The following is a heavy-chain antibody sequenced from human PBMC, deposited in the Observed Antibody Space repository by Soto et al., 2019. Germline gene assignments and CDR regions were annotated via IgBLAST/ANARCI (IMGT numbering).Heavy chain of an antibody. Sequence: EVQLVESVGGLVQPGGSLRLSCAASGFTFSSYSMNWVRQAPGKGLEWVSHISSSSSTIYYADSVKGRFTISRDNAKNSLYLQMNSLRAEDTAVYYCARLTTRDYWGQGTLVTVSS. J-gene: IGHJ4*02. CDR3: ARLTTRDY. CDR1: GFTFSSYS. CDR2: ISSSSSTI. D-gene: IGHD4-17*01. V-gene: IGHV3-48*01.